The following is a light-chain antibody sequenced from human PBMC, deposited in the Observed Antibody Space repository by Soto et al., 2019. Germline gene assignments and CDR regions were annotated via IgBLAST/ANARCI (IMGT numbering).Light chain of an antibody. CDR2: EAT. J-gene: IGLJ2*01. CDR3: SSYAGSRTSIL. V-gene: IGLV2-23*01. Sequence: QSALTQPASVSGSPGQSITISCTGTSGNVGSYNLVSWYQHNPDKAPKLLIYEATKRPSGVSNRFSGSKSGNTASLTISGLRAEDEADYFCSSYAGSRTSILFGGGTKLTVL. CDR1: SGNVGSYNL.